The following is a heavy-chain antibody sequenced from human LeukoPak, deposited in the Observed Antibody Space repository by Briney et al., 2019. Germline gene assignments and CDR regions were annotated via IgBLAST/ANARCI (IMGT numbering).Heavy chain of an antibody. V-gene: IGHV3-48*03. J-gene: IGHJ4*02. D-gene: IGHD3-22*01. CDR1: GFAFSSYE. CDR2: ISTSGSTI. CDR3: AKVIKYYYDPSGYSNDAFDY. Sequence: QSGGSLRLSCAASGFAFSSYEMNWVRQAPGKGLEWVSYISTSGSTIHYGDSVKGRFTFSRDNAKNSVYLQMNSLRAEDTAVYYCAKVIKYYYDPSGYSNDAFDYWGQGTLVTVSS.